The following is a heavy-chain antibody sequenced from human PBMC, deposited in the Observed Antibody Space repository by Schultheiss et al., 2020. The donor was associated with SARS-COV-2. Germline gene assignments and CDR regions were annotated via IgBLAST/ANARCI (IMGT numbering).Heavy chain of an antibody. J-gene: IGHJ5*02. Sequence: ASVKVSCKASGYTFTGYYMHWVRQAPGQGLEWMGWINPNSGGTNYAQKFQGRVTITADESTSTAYMELSSLRSEDTAVYYCAKDVTVSDTAMVPQFDPWGQGTLVTVSS. CDR2: INPNSGGT. V-gene: IGHV1-2*02. CDR3: AKDVTVSDTAMVPQFDP. D-gene: IGHD5-18*01. CDR1: GYTFTGYY.